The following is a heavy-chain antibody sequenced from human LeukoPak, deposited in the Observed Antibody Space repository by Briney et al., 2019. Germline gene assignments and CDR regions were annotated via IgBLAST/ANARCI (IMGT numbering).Heavy chain of an antibody. CDR3: ARDSRDYGDYYFDY. Sequence: PSETLSLTCIVSGGSISSGSYYWSWIRQPAGKGLEWIGRIYTSGSTNYNPSLKSRVTIPVDTSKNQFSLKLSSVTAADTAVYYCARDSRDYGDYYFDYWGQGTLVTVSS. V-gene: IGHV4-61*02. J-gene: IGHJ4*02. CDR1: GGSISSGSYY. D-gene: IGHD4-17*01. CDR2: IYTSGST.